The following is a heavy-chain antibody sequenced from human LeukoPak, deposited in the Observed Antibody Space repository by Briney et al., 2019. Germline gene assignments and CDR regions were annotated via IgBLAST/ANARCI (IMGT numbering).Heavy chain of an antibody. CDR3: ARGGYDFWSGYPHLDAFDI. D-gene: IGHD3-3*01. J-gene: IGHJ3*02. V-gene: IGHV1-69*05. CDR2: IIPIFGTA. CDR1: GGTYSSYA. Sequence: SVKVSCKASGGTYSSYAISWVRQAPGQGLEWMGGIIPIFGTANYAQKFQGRVTITTDESTSTAYMELSSLRSEDTAVYYCARGGYDFWSGYPHLDAFDIWGQGTMVTVSS.